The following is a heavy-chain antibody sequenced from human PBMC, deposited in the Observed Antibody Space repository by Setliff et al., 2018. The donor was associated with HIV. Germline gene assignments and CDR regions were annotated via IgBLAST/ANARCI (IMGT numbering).Heavy chain of an antibody. J-gene: IGHJ5*02. CDR2: IHSNGNT. D-gene: IGHD1-26*01. V-gene: IGHV4-4*07. CDR3: ARGRKAVGDWFDP. CDR1: GGSINYYY. Sequence: LSLTCTVSGGSINYYYWNWIRQPAGKGLEWLGRIHSNGNTNFNPSLKGRINMSVDMSKNQVSMKLTSVTAADTALYYCARGRKAVGDWFDPWGQGIQVTVSS.